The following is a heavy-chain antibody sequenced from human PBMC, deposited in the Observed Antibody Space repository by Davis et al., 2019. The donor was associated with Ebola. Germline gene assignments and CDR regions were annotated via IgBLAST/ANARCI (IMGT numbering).Heavy chain of an antibody. CDR3: KHGGYINGWFYFGY. V-gene: IGHV2-5*02. Sequence: SGPTLVKPTQTLTLTCTFSGFSLSTRGMGVGWIRQPPGKALECLGFIFWDDDRRYSPSLKSRLTITKDTSKNQVVLTMTNMDPADTATYNCKHGGYINGWFYFGYWGQGSLVTVSS. CDR2: IFWDDDR. CDR1: GFSLSTRGMG. D-gene: IGHD6-19*01. J-gene: IGHJ4*02.